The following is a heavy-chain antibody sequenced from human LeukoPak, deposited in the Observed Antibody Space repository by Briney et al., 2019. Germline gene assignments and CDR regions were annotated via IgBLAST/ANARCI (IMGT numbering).Heavy chain of an antibody. D-gene: IGHD3-22*01. CDR3: ARDTYYYDSSGYYHDAFDI. V-gene: IGHV1-69*06. Sequence: SVKVSCKASGYTFTGYYMHWVRQAPGQGLEWMGGIIPIFGTANYAQKFQGRVTITADKSTSTAYMELSSLRSEDTAVYYCARDTYYYDSSGYYHDAFDIWGQGTMVTVSS. CDR2: IIPIFGTA. J-gene: IGHJ3*02. CDR1: GYTFTGYY.